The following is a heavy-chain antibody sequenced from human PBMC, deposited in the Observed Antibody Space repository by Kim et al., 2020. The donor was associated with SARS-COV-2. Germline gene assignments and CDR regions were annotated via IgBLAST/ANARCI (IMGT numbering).Heavy chain of an antibody. CDR2: IYTSGST. CDR1: GGSISSGSYY. D-gene: IGHD3-10*01. CDR3: AREVGNYYGSGSTDYYYYGMDV. Sequence: SETLSLTCTVSGGSISSGSYYWSWIRQPAGKGLEWIGRIYTSGSTNYNPSLKSRVTISVDTSKNQFSLKLSSVTAADTAVYYCAREVGNYYGSGSTDYYYYGMDVWGQGTTFTVSS. J-gene: IGHJ6*02. V-gene: IGHV4-61*02.